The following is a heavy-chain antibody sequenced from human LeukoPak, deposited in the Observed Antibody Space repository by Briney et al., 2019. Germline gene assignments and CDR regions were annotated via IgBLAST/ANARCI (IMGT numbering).Heavy chain of an antibody. CDR2: IRSRATNYAA. CDR1: GFTFSGAA. J-gene: IGHJ4*02. V-gene: IGHV3-73*01. D-gene: IGHD3-16*01. CDR3: ARERLVDYVWGSFDY. Sequence: GGSLRLSCAVSGFTFSGAAMHWVRQASGKGLEWVDHIRSRATNYAAAYAASVQGRITICSDYSKNTAYLQMNSLKTEDTAVYYCARERLVDYVWGSFDYWGQGTLVTVSS.